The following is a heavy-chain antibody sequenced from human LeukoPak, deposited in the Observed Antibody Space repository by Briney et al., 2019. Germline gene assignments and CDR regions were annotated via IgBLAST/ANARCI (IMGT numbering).Heavy chain of an antibody. D-gene: IGHD5-18*01. Sequence: ASVKVSCKASGYTFTSYGISWVRQAPGQGLEWMGWISAYNGNTNYAQKLQGRVTITRDTSASTAYMELSSLRSEDTAVYYCARAQWIQLPEDYWGQGTLVTVSS. J-gene: IGHJ4*02. CDR1: GYTFTSYG. CDR2: ISAYNGNT. V-gene: IGHV1-18*01. CDR3: ARAQWIQLPEDY.